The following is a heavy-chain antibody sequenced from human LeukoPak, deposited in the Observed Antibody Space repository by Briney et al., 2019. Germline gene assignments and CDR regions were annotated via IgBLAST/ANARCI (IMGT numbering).Heavy chain of an antibody. V-gene: IGHV4-59*01. D-gene: IGHD2-2*01. CDR2: LSKSGNT. CDR1: GGSISSYY. J-gene: IGHJ3*02. Sequence: SETLSLTCTVSGGSISSYYWSWIRLPPGKGLEWIGYLSKSGNTNYSPSLKSRVTIFGDTSKNQFFLKLSSVTAADTAVYYCARPRYVTSFYAFDIWGQGTLVTVSS. CDR3: ARPRYVTSFYAFDI.